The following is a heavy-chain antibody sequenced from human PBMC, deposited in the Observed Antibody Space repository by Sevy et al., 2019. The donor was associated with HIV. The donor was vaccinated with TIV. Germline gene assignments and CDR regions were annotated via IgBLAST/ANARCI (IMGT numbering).Heavy chain of an antibody. V-gene: IGHV1-2*02. D-gene: IGHD6-19*01. CDR2: INPNSGGT. CDR1: GYTFTGYY. J-gene: IGHJ6*02. CDR3: ARVEMVTDSSGWYVGWYYYYGMDV. Sequence: ASVKVSCKASGYTFTGYYMNWVRQAPGQGLEWMGWINPNSGGTNYAQKFQGRVTMTRDTSISTAYMELSRLRSDDTAVYYCARVEMVTDSSGWYVGWYYYYGMDVWGQGTTVTVSS.